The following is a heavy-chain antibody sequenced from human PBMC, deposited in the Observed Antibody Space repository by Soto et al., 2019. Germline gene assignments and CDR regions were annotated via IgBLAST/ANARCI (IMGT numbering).Heavy chain of an antibody. D-gene: IGHD2-21*02. V-gene: IGHV3-23*01. CDR1: GFTFGNYG. CDR2: ISGGGGST. CDR3: AKGFIVVVTVIRPDDVFDA. Sequence: EVQLLESGGGLVQPGGSLRLSCAASGFTFGNYGMNWVRQAPGKGLEWVSGISGGGGSTYYADSVKGRFTISRDPSKNTIFLEMNSLRAEDTAVYYSAKGFIVVVTVIRPDDVFDAWGQGILVTVSS. J-gene: IGHJ5*01.